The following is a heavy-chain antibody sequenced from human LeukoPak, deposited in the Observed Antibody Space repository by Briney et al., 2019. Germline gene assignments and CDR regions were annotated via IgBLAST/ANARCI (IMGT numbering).Heavy chain of an antibody. CDR2: IYHSGST. CDR3: ARDSKSTADAFDI. Sequence: SETLSLTCTVSGYSISSGYYWGWIRQPPGKGLEWIGSIYHSGSTYYNPSLKSRVTISVDKSKNQLSLKVTSVTAADTAMYYCARDSKSTADAFDIWGQGTMVTVSS. V-gene: IGHV4-38-2*02. CDR1: GYSISSGYY. D-gene: IGHD5/OR15-5a*01. J-gene: IGHJ3*02.